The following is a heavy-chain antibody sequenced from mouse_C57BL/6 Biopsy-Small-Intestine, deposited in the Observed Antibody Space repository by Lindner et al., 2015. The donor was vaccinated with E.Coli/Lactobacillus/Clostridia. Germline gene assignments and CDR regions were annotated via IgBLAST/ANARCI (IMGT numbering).Heavy chain of an antibody. J-gene: IGHJ2*01. V-gene: IGHV1-54*01. D-gene: IGHD1-1*02. CDR1: GYAFTNYL. CDR2: INPGSGGT. CDR3: ARRGDGGYYFDY. Sequence: QLQESGAELVRPGTSVKVSCKASGYAFTNYLIEWVKQRPGQGLEWIGVINPGSGGTNYNEKFKGKATLTADKSSSTAYMQLSSLTSEDSAVYFCARRGDGGYYFDYWGQGTTLTVSS.